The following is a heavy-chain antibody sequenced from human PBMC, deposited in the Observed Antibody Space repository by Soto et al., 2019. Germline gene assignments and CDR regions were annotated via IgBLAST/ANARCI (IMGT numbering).Heavy chain of an antibody. CDR3: AKLTE. CDR1: GFTFSSYG. D-gene: IGHD1-20*01. J-gene: IGHJ4*02. V-gene: IGHV3-30*18. Sequence: QVQLVESGGGVVQPGRSLRLSCAASGFTFSSYGMHWVRQAPGKGLEWVAVISYDGSNKYYADSVKGRFTISRDNSKNTLYLQMNSLRAEDTAVYYCAKLTEWGQGTLVTVSS. CDR2: ISYDGSNK.